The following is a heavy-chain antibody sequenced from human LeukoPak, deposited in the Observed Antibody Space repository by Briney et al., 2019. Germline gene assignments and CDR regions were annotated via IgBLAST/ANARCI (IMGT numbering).Heavy chain of an antibody. CDR1: GFTFSSYG. CDR2: IWSDGSNR. Sequence: GGSLRLSCTAPGFTFSSYGMHWVRQAPGKGLEWVAAIWSDGSNRYYADSVKGRFTISRDNSKNTLYLQMNSLRAEDTAVYYCAGTSSGPERRGMDVWGQGTTVTVSS. V-gene: IGHV3-33*01. D-gene: IGHD6-19*01. J-gene: IGHJ6*02. CDR3: AGTSSGPERRGMDV.